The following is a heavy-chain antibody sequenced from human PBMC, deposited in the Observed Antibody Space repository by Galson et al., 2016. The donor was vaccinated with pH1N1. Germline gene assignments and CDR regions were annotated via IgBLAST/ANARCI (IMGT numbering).Heavy chain of an antibody. V-gene: IGHV3-7*01. CDR1: EFTFSTYW. J-gene: IGHJ4*02. D-gene: IGHD3-10*01. CDR3: AAGRDGAGFDS. CDR2: IKPDGREI. Sequence: SLRLSCAASEFTFSTYWMNWVRQAPGEGLEWVANIKPDGREIYYVDSVRGRFTISRDNAKKSVFLQMNGLRADDPAVYYCAAGRDGAGFDSWGQGTLVTVSS.